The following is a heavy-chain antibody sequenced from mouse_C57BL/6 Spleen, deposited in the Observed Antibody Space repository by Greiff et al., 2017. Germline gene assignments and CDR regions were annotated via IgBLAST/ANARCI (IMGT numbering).Heavy chain of an antibody. CDR1: GYTFTSYW. CDR2: IDPSDSYT. V-gene: IGHV1-50*01. D-gene: IGHD3-1*01. J-gene: IGHJ2*01. Sequence: VQLQQSGAELVKPGASVKLSCKASGYTFTSYWMQWVKQRPGQGLEWIGEIDPSDSYTNYNQKFKGKATLTGDTSSSTAYMQLSSLTSEDSAVYYWARRKLGRDYWGQGTTLTVSS. CDR3: ARRKLGRDY.